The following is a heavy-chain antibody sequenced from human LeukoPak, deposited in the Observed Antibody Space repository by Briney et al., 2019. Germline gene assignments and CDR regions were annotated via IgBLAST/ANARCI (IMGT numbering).Heavy chain of an antibody. V-gene: IGHV3-30*02. CDR2: VSFGGSDK. CDR1: GFPFSDHN. Sequence: GSLRLSCAASGFPFSDHNMHWVRRAPGKGLEWVAFVSFGGSDKKYADSVKGRFTISRDNSRNMLYLQMNSLQPEDTAVYYCAKTIDGFWPQFDFWGQGTLITVSS. CDR3: AKTIDGFWPQFDF. J-gene: IGHJ4*02. D-gene: IGHD5-24*01.